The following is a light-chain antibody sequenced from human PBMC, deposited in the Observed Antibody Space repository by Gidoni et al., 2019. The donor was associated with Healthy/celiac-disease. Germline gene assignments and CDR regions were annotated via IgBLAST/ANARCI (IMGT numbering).Light chain of an antibody. J-gene: IGLJ2*01. Sequence: SPVLPPPPPLPVPPGKTARITCGGNNIGSKSVHWDQQKPGQAPVLVIYYDSDRPSGIPERFSGSNSGNTATLTISRVEAGDEADYYCQVWDSSSDHVVFGGGTKLTVL. CDR1: NIGSKS. CDR3: QVWDSSSDHVV. V-gene: IGLV3-21*04. CDR2: YDS.